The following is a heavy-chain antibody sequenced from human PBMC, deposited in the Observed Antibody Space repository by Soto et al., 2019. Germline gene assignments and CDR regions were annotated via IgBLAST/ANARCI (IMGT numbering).Heavy chain of an antibody. CDR3: ARGRRGVFDY. Sequence: EVQLVQSGENLVQPGGSLRLSCSASGFTFSTYSMHWVRQVPGKGLGYVSSISHNGSSTNYADSVKGRFTISRDNSNNTLYLQMGSVTADDMAVYYCARGRRGVFDYWGQGTRVIVSS. CDR2: ISHNGSST. V-gene: IGHV3-64*02. D-gene: IGHD3-10*01. CDR1: GFTFSTYS. J-gene: IGHJ4*01.